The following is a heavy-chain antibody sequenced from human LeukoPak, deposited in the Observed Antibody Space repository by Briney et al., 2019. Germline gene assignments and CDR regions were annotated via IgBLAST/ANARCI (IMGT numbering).Heavy chain of an antibody. V-gene: IGHV4-34*01. J-gene: IGHJ4*02. Sequence: SETLSLTCVVYGGSVNGFYWSWIRQPPGKGLEWIGEITHSGVSSYNPSLKGRVPISVDTSKNQFSLKLRSVTAADTAVYYCARGIYNDYYFDYWGQGTLVTVSS. D-gene: IGHD5-24*01. CDR2: ITHSGVS. CDR3: ARGIYNDYYFDY. CDR1: GGSVNGFY.